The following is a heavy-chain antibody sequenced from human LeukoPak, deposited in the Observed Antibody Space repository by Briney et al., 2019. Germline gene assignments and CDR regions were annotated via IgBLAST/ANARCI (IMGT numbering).Heavy chain of an antibody. V-gene: IGHV1-69*13. Sequence: ASVKVSCKASGGTFSSYAISWVRQAPGQGLEWMGGIIPIFGTANYAQKFQGRVTITADESTSTAYMELSSLRSEDTAVYYCARDDCSGGSCYSWFDPWGQGTLVTVSS. CDR2: IIPIFGTA. CDR3: ARDDCSGGSCYSWFDP. CDR1: GGTFSSYA. D-gene: IGHD2-15*01. J-gene: IGHJ5*02.